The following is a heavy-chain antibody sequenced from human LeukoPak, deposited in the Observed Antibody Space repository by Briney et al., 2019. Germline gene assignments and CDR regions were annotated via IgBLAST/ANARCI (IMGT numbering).Heavy chain of an antibody. V-gene: IGHV4-39*01. Sequence: SETLSLTCTVSGGSISSSSYYWGWIRQPPGKGLEWIGSIYYSGSTYYNPSLKSRVTISVDTSKNQFSLKLSSVTAADTAVYYCARTYYDILTGYVYWGQGTLVTVSS. CDR3: ARTYYDILTGYVY. D-gene: IGHD3-9*01. CDR1: GGSISSSSYY. J-gene: IGHJ4*02. CDR2: IYYSGST.